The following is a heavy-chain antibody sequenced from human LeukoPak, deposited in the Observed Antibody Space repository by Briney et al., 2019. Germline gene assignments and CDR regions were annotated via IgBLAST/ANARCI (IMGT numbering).Heavy chain of an antibody. Sequence: ASVEVSCKASGYTFTSYYMHWVRQAPGQGLEWMGWINPNSGGTNYAQKFQGRVTMTRDTSISTAYMELSRLRSDDTAVYYCARTAVSLGDYYMDVWGKGTTVTVSS. V-gene: IGHV1-2*02. J-gene: IGHJ6*03. CDR1: GYTFTSYY. D-gene: IGHD4-11*01. CDR3: ARTAVSLGDYYMDV. CDR2: INPNSGGT.